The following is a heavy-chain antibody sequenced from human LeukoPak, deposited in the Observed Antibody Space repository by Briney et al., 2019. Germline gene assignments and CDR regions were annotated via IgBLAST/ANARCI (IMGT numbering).Heavy chain of an antibody. Sequence: GGSLRLSCAGSGFTFSSYIMNWVRHAPGKGLEWVSSISESSVYINYADSVKGRFTISRDNAKYSLYLQMTSLRAEDTAVYYCASASTLEWYHYFDYWGQATLVTVSS. CDR3: ASASTLEWYHYFDY. CDR2: ISESSVYI. V-gene: IGHV3-21*01. CDR1: GFTFSSYI. D-gene: IGHD3-3*01. J-gene: IGHJ4*01.